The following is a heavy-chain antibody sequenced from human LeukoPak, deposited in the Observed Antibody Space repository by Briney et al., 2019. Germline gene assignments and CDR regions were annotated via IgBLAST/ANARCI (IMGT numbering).Heavy chain of an antibody. J-gene: IGHJ5*02. D-gene: IGHD3-10*01. V-gene: IGHV3-7*01. CDR1: GFTLSGYW. CDR2: INKEGSET. Sequence: GGSLRLSCAASGFTLSGYWMSWVRQAPGKGLEWVANINKEGSETFYVDSVKDRFTISKDSAKNSLYLQMNSLRAEDTAVYYCARDRASWFDPWGQGTLVNVSS. CDR3: ARDRASWFDP.